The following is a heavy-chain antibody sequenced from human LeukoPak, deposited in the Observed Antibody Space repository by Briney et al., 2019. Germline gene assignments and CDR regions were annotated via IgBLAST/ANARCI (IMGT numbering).Heavy chain of an antibody. J-gene: IGHJ4*02. Sequence: PSETLSLTCAVYGGSSSGYYWSLIRQPAGKGLEWIGEINHSGSTNYNPSLKSRVTISVDTSKNQFSLKLSSVTAADTAVYYCARSGYSSSWYDYWGQGTLVTVSS. V-gene: IGHV4-34*01. CDR1: GGSSSGYY. D-gene: IGHD6-13*01. CDR3: ARSGYSSSWYDY. CDR2: INHSGST.